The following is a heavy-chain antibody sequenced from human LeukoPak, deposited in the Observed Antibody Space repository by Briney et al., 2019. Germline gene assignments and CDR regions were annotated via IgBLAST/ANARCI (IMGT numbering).Heavy chain of an antibody. J-gene: IGHJ4*02. CDR3: ASPFIDSSGWYWRVDY. CDR2: IYYSGST. V-gene: IGHV4-39*01. D-gene: IGHD6-19*01. CDR1: GGSISSSSYY. Sequence: PSETLSLTCTVSGGSISSSSYYWGWIRQPPGKGLEWIGSIYYSGSTYYNPSLKSRVTISVDTSKNQFSLKLSSVTAADTAVYYCASPFIDSSGWYWRVDYWGQGTLVTVSS.